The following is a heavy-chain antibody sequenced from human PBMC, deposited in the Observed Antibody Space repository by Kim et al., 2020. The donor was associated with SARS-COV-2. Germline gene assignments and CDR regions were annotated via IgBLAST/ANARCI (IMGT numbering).Heavy chain of an antibody. CDR3: ARDSSIVVVSADIPFDY. D-gene: IGHD2-2*01. V-gene: IGHV6-1*01. CDR1: GDSVSSNSAA. J-gene: IGHJ4*02. Sequence: SQTLSLTCAISGDSVSSNSAAWNWIRQSPSRGLEWLGRTYYRSKWYSDYAVSVKSRITINPDTSKNQFSLQLNSMTPEDTAVYYCARDSSIVVVSADIPFDYWGQGTLVTVSS. CDR2: TYYRSKWYS.